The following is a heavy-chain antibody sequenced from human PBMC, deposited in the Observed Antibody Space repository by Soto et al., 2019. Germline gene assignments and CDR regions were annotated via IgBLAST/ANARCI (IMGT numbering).Heavy chain of an antibody. Sequence: GASVKVSCKASGGTFSSYAISWVRQAPGQGLEWMGGIIPIFGTANYAQKFQGRVTITADESTSTAYMELSSLRSEDTAVYYCAKAAYYYDSSGYPPLGDYWGQGTLVTVSS. D-gene: IGHD3-22*01. CDR2: IIPIFGTA. V-gene: IGHV1-69*13. CDR3: AKAAYYYDSSGYPPLGDY. CDR1: GGTFSSYA. J-gene: IGHJ4*02.